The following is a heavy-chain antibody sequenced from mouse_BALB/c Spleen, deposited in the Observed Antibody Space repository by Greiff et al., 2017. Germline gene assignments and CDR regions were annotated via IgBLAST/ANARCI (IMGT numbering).Heavy chain of an antibody. CDR3: ARSVGTSWYFDV. V-gene: IGHV1-54*03. J-gene: IGHJ1*01. D-gene: IGHD4-1*01. CDR1: GYAFTNYL. Sequence: QVQLQQSGAELVRPGTSVKVSCKASGYAFTNYLIEWVKQRPGQGLEWIGVINPGSGGTNYNEKFKGKATLTADKSSSTAYMQLSSLTSDDSAVYFCARSVGTSWYFDVWGAGTTVTVSS. CDR2: INPGSGGT.